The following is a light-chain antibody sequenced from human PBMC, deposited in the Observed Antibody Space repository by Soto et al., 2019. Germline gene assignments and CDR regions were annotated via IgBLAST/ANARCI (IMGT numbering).Light chain of an antibody. CDR3: LQDYNYPLT. CDR2: AAS. V-gene: IGKV1-6*01. J-gene: IGKJ1*01. Sequence: AIQVTQSPSSLSASVGDRVTITCRASQDIRNDLGWYQQKPGKAPKVLIYAASSLQSGVPSRFSGSGSGTDFTLTISSLQPKDFATYYCLQDYNYPLTFGQGTKVEIK. CDR1: QDIRND.